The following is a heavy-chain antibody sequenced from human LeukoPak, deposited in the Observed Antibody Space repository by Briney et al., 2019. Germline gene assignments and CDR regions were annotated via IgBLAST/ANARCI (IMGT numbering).Heavy chain of an antibody. V-gene: IGHV1-46*01. CDR1: VYTFSSYY. CDR2: INPSGGST. D-gene: IGHD3-16*01. J-gene: IGHJ4*02. Sequence: ASVKVSCKASVYTFSSYYIHWVRQAPGQGLEWMGIINPSGGSTSYSQKFQGRVTMTRDTSTSTVYMELSSLRSEDTAVYYCAIDWGLRGSPNFAAYWGQGTLVTVSS. CDR3: AIDWGLRGSPNFAAY.